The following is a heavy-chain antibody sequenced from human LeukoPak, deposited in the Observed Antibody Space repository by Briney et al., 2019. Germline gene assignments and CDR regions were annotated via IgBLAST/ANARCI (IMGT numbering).Heavy chain of an antibody. J-gene: IGHJ4*02. CDR3: AREPVDGYIPYYFDN. V-gene: IGHV4-39*07. CDR1: GGSISSSSYY. CDR2: IYYSGST. D-gene: IGHD5-24*01. Sequence: PSETLSLTCTVSGGSISSSSYYWGWIRQPPGKGLEWIGSIYYSGSTYYNPSLKSRVTISVDTSKNQFSLNLSSVTAADTAVYYCAREPVDGYIPYYFDNWGQGTLVTVSS.